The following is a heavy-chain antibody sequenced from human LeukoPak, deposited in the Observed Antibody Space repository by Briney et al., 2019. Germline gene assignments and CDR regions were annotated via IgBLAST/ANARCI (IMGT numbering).Heavy chain of an antibody. J-gene: IGHJ4*02. CDR3: IAAAGHGDY. D-gene: IGHD6-13*01. Sequence: ASVKVSCKASGYTFTGYGINWVRQATGQGLEWMGWMNPNSGNTGYAQKFQGRVTITRNTSISTAYMELSSLRSEDTAVYYCIAAAGHGDYWGQGTLVTVSS. CDR1: GYTFTGYG. CDR2: MNPNSGNT. V-gene: IGHV1-8*03.